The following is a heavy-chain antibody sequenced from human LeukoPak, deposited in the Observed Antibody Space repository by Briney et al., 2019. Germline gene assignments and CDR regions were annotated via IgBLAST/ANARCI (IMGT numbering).Heavy chain of an antibody. V-gene: IGHV4-59*08. D-gene: IGHD6-19*01. Sequence: SETLSLTCAVYGGSFSGYYWSWIRQPPGKGLEWIGYIYYGERTIYNPSLKSRLTISVDSSKNQFSLRLSSATAADTAVYYCARHSYEGIAVPGYDAFDIWGQGTLVTVSS. CDR1: GGSFSGYY. CDR2: IYYGERT. CDR3: ARHSYEGIAVPGYDAFDI. J-gene: IGHJ3*02.